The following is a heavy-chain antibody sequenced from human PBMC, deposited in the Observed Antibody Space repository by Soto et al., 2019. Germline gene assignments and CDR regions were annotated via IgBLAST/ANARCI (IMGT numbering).Heavy chain of an antibody. V-gene: IGHV3-30*18. J-gene: IGHJ4*02. CDR1: GFTFSSYG. CDR3: AKDLDSSGSAVDY. Sequence: QVQLVESGGGVVQPGRSLRLSCAASGFTFSSYGMHWVRQAPGKGLEWVAVISYDGSNKYYADSVKGRFTISRDNSKKTLYLQMNSLRAEDTAVYYCAKDLDSSGSAVDYWGQGTLVTVSS. D-gene: IGHD6-19*01. CDR2: ISYDGSNK.